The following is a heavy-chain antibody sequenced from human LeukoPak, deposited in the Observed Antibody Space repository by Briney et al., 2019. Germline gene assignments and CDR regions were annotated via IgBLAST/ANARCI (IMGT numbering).Heavy chain of an antibody. Sequence: ASAKVSCKASGYTFTSYYMHWVRQAPGQGLEWMGIINPSGGSTSYAQKFQGRVTMTRDMSTSTVYMELSSLRSEDTAVYYCARVLAGGLHPDAFDIWGQGTMVTVSS. V-gene: IGHV1-46*01. D-gene: IGHD1-14*01. CDR2: INPSGGST. J-gene: IGHJ3*02. CDR3: ARVLAGGLHPDAFDI. CDR1: GYTFTSYY.